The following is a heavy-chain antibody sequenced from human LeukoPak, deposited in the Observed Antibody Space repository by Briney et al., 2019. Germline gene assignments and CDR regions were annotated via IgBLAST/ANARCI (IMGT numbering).Heavy chain of an antibody. CDR3: ARDVSYYSGSGSYLFDY. D-gene: IGHD3-10*01. J-gene: IGHJ4*02. Sequence: GRSLRLSCAASGFTFSSYAMHWVRQAPGKGLEWVAVISYDGSNKYYADSVKGRFTISRDNSKNTLYLQMSSLRAEDTAVYYCARDVSYYSGSGSYLFDYWGQGTLVTVSS. V-gene: IGHV3-30*04. CDR1: GFTFSSYA. CDR2: ISYDGSNK.